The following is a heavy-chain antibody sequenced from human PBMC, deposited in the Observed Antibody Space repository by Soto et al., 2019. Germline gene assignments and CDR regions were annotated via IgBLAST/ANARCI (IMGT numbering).Heavy chain of an antibody. CDR2: ILFAANKK. CDR3: AKDGSKTISGSYLSA. D-gene: IGHD1-26*01. J-gene: IGHJ5*02. CDR1: GFIFSDYA. Sequence: QVQLVESGGGVVRPGRSLRLSCSASGFIFSDYAMHWVRQAPGKGMEWVAVILFAANKKYYADSVKGRFTISRDNSKNTLYLQMNSLRAEDTAVYYCAKDGSKTISGSYLSAWGQGSLVNVAS. V-gene: IGHV3-30*18.